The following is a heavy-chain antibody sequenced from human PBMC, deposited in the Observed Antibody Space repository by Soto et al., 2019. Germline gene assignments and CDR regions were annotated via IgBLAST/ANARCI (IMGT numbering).Heavy chain of an antibody. CDR1: GGSISSYY. V-gene: IGHV4-59*01. Sequence: KSSETLSLTCTVSGGSISSYYWSWIRQPPGKGLEWIGYIYYSGSTNYNPSLKSRVTISVDTSKNQFSLKLSSVTAADTAVYYCARSLTIFGVANYYYYGMDVWGQGTTVTVSS. CDR2: IYYSGST. D-gene: IGHD3-3*01. CDR3: ARSLTIFGVANYYYYGMDV. J-gene: IGHJ6*02.